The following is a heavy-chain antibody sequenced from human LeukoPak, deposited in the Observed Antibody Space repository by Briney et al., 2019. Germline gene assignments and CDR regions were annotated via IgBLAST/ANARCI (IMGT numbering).Heavy chain of an antibody. CDR2: IIPIFGTA. CDR3: ARDFFMITFGGAIGY. Sequence: SVKVSCKASGGTFSSYAISWVRQAPGQGLEWMGGIIPIFGTANYAQKFQGRVAITTDESTSTAYMELSSLRSEDTAVYYCARDFFMITFGGAIGYWGQGTLVTVSS. D-gene: IGHD3-16*01. CDR1: GGTFSSYA. J-gene: IGHJ4*02. V-gene: IGHV1-69*05.